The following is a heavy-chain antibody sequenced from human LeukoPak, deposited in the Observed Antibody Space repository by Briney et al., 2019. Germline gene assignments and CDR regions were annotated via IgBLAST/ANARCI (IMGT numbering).Heavy chain of an antibody. V-gene: IGHV4-34*01. Sequence: SETLSLTCAVYGGSFSGYYWSWIRQPPGKGLEWIGEINHSGSTNYNPSLKSRVTISVDTSKNQFSLKLSSVTAADTAGYYCARGPEPYYFDYWGQGTLVTVSS. CDR1: GGSFSGYY. J-gene: IGHJ4*02. CDR2: INHSGST. CDR3: ARGPEPYYFDY.